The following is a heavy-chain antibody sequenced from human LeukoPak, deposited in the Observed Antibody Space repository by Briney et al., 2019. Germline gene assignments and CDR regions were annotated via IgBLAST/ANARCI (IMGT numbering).Heavy chain of an antibody. CDR1: GGTFSSYA. D-gene: IGHD3-22*01. Sequence: SVKVSCKASGGTFSSYAISWVRQAPGQGLEWMGGIIPIFGTANYAQKFQGRVTITADESTSTAYMELSSLRSEDTAAYYCASYDYYDSSGYLAIDWFDPWGQGTLVTVSS. CDR3: ASYDYYDSSGYLAIDWFDP. CDR2: IIPIFGTA. J-gene: IGHJ5*02. V-gene: IGHV1-69*13.